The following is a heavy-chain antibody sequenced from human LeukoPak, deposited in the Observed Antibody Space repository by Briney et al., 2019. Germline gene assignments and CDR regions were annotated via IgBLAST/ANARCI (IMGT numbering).Heavy chain of an antibody. Sequence: PGGSLRLTCVASGFTFRTYGMYWVRQAPGKGLEWVAVIWSDGSKKYYAESVKGRFTISRDDSKNTLYLQMNSLSGEDTAAYYCARDGAVGRPIDPWGQGTLVTVSS. D-gene: IGHD3-10*01. J-gene: IGHJ5*02. CDR3: ARDGAVGRPIDP. CDR1: GFTFRTYG. V-gene: IGHV3-33*01. CDR2: IWSDGSKK.